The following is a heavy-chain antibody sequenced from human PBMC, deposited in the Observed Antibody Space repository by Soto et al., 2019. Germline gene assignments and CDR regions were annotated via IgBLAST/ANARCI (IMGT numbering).Heavy chain of an antibody. Sequence: QITLKESGPTLVKPTQTLTLTCTFSGFSLSTSGVGVGWIRQPPRKALEWLALIYWDDDKRYSPSLKSRLTIPKHTSKNQVVLTMTNMDPVDTAPYYCAHCYGGNSPFDYWGQGTLVTVSS. CDR1: GFSLSTSGVG. V-gene: IGHV2-5*02. CDR3: AHCYGGNSPFDY. J-gene: IGHJ4*02. CDR2: IYWDDDK. D-gene: IGHD4-17*01.